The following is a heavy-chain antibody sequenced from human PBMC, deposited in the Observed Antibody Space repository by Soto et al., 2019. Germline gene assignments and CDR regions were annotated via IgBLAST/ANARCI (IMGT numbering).Heavy chain of an antibody. CDR3: ARGVSAGVDY. Sequence: QVQLVQSGAEVREPGASVKVSCKASGYSFTSLDSNWVRQTAGQGREWMGWMEPSNGRTGYAQKSQGRVTMTSDTSINTAYMELTTLTSDDTAFYYCARGVSAGVDYWGQGTLVIVSS. CDR1: GYSFTSLD. D-gene: IGHD1-26*01. CDR2: MEPSNGRT. J-gene: IGHJ4*02. V-gene: IGHV1-8*01.